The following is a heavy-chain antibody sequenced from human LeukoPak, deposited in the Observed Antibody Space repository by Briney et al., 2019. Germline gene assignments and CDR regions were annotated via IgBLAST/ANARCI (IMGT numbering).Heavy chain of an antibody. Sequence: GGSLRLSCEASGFTFSTSTMHWVRQAPGKGLEWVANINQHGGDIHYVDSVKGRFTISRDNAKNSVYLQMNSLRAEDTAVYYCARDRGVTTEPHFDYWGQGTLVTVSS. D-gene: IGHD4-11*01. J-gene: IGHJ4*02. CDR1: GFTFSTST. CDR2: INQHGGDI. CDR3: ARDRGVTTEPHFDY. V-gene: IGHV3-7*01.